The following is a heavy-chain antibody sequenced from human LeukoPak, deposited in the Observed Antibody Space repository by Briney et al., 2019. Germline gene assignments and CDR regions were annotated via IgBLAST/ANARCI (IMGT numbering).Heavy chain of an antibody. CDR1: GGSISSSSYY. V-gene: IGHV4-39*01. CDR3: ARPPGGSYSYYGMDV. D-gene: IGHD3-16*01. J-gene: IGHJ6*02. Sequence: SETLSLTCTVSGGSISSSSYYWGWIRQPPGKGLEWIGSIYYSGSTYYNPSLKSRVTISVDTSKNQFSLKLSSVTAADTAVYYCARPPGGSYSYYGMDVWGQGTTVTVSS. CDR2: IYYSGST.